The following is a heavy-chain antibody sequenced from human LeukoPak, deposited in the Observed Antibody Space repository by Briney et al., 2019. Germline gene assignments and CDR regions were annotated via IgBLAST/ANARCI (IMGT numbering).Heavy chain of an antibody. Sequence: PSETLSLTCTVSGAYISDDYYYWSWIRQPPGKGLEWIGSIYVTENTYYNPSLKSRLTISVDTSKNQFSLRMDSVTAADTAVYYCARVFLGYCAGTCSALHFDPWGQGTLVTVSS. J-gene: IGHJ5*02. CDR2: IYVTENT. D-gene: IGHD2-8*02. CDR1: GAYISDDYYY. V-gene: IGHV4-31*03. CDR3: ARVFLGYCAGTCSALHFDP.